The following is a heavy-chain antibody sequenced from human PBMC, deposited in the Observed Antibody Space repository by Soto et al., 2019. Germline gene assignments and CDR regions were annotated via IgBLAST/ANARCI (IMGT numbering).Heavy chain of an antibody. D-gene: IGHD3-22*01. CDR3: ARQIYDSDTGPNFQYYFDS. J-gene: IGHJ4*02. CDR1: GYSFASYW. Sequence: PGDSLKISCKGSGYSFASYWITWVRQKPGKGLEWMGRIDPSDSQTYYSPSFRGHVTISVTKSITTVFLQWSSLRASDTAMYYCARQIYDSDTGPNFQYYFDSWGQGTPVTVSS. CDR2: IDPSDSQT. V-gene: IGHV5-10-1*01.